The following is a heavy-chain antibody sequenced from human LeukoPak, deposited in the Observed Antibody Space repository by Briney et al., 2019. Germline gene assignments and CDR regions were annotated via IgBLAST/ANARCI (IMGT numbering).Heavy chain of an antibody. CDR3: AKYMVRGVIIKVPTFDY. Sequence: GGSLRLSCAASGFTFSSYSMNWVRQAPGKGLEWVASISTSSSYIYYADSVKGRFTISRDNSKNTLYLQMNSLRAEDTAVYYCAKYMVRGVIIKVPTFDYWGQGTLVTVSS. D-gene: IGHD3-10*01. V-gene: IGHV3-21*04. CDR1: GFTFSSYS. J-gene: IGHJ4*02. CDR2: ISTSSSYI.